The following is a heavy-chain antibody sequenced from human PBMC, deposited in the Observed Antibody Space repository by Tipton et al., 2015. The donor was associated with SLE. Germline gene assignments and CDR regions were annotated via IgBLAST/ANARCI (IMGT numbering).Heavy chain of an antibody. V-gene: IGHV4-34*01. Sequence: TLSLTCDVNGGSFSGYYWSWIRQPPGKGLEGIGEVNHNGDTNYNPSLRSRVTISVDTVRNQFSLKLYSVTVADTAMYYCASLMTTVTFDAFDVWGQGTMLTVSS. D-gene: IGHD4-17*01. CDR2: VNHNGDT. CDR1: GGSFSGYY. CDR3: ASLMTTVTFDAFDV. J-gene: IGHJ3*01.